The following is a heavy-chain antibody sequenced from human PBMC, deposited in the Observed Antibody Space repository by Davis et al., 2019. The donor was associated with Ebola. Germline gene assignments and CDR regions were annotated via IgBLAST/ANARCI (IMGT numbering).Heavy chain of an antibody. J-gene: IGHJ4*02. CDR1: GGSISSGGYS. V-gene: IGHV4-30-2*03. CDR2: IYHSGST. CDR3: ARRAGDYDFWSGYPPHFDY. D-gene: IGHD3-3*01. Sequence: MPSQTLSLTCAVSGGSISSGGYSWSWIRQPPGKGLEWIGYIYHSGSTYYNPSLKSRVTISVDTSKNQFSLKLSSVTAADTAVYYCARRAGDYDFWSGYPPHFDYWGQGTLVTVSS.